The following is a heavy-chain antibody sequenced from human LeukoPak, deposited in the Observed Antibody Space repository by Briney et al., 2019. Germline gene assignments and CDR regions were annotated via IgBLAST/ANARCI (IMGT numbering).Heavy chain of an antibody. Sequence: SETLSLTCAVYGGSFSGYYWSWIRQPPGKGLEWIGYIYYSGSTNYNPSLKSRVTISVDTSKNQFSLKLSSVTAADTAVYYCARHGDYRPYYFDYWGQGTLVTVSS. J-gene: IGHJ4*02. CDR1: GGSFSGYY. D-gene: IGHD4/OR15-4a*01. CDR3: ARHGDYRPYYFDY. V-gene: IGHV4-59*08. CDR2: IYYSGST.